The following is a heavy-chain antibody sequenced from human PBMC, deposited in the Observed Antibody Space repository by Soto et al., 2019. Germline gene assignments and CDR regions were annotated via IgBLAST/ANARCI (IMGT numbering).Heavy chain of an antibody. CDR2: IYYSGFT. J-gene: IGHJ6*02. Sequence: PSETLSLTCTVSGGSITSGGYYWSWIRQHPGKGLEWIGYIYYSGFTYYNPSLKSRVTISVDTSKNQFSLKLNSVTAADTAVYYCARDLWGYCGADCYPLDVWGQGTTVTVSS. V-gene: IGHV4-31*03. D-gene: IGHD2-21*02. CDR1: GGSITSGGYY. CDR3: ARDLWGYCGADCYPLDV.